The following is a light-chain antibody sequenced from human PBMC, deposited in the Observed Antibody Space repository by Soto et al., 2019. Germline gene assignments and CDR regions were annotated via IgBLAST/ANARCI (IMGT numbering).Light chain of an antibody. CDR2: DAS. CDR1: QSVSSY. CDR3: QQRSNWIT. V-gene: IGKV3-11*01. J-gene: IGKJ5*01. Sequence: ETGMTQSPGTLSVSLGERATLSCRASQSVSSYLAWYQQKPGQAPRLLIYDASNRATGIPARFSGSGSGTDFTLTISSLEPEDFAVYYCQQRSNWITFGQGTRLEIK.